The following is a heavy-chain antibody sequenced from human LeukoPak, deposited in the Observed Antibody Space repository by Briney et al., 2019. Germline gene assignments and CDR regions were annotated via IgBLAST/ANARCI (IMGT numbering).Heavy chain of an antibody. D-gene: IGHD5-24*01. Sequence: GASVKVSCKASGGTFTSYGISWVRQAPGQGLEWMGWISAYNGNTNYAQKLQGRVTMTTDTSTSTAYMELRSLRSDDTAVYYCARGVEMATVLDAFDIWGQGTMVSVSS. CDR2: ISAYNGNT. CDR1: GGTFTSYG. V-gene: IGHV1-18*01. CDR3: ARGVEMATVLDAFDI. J-gene: IGHJ3*02.